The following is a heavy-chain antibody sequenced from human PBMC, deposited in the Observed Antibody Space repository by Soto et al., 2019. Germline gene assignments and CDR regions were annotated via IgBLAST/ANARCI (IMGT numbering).Heavy chain of an antibody. D-gene: IGHD6-13*01. Sequence: GESLKISCQGSGYSFNTYWIAWVRQMPGKGLEWMGIIYPGDSDTRYSPSFQGQVTISADKSISTAYLQWRSLKASDTAMYYCARSPYRSTWYGDYWGQGTLVTVSS. CDR3: ARSPYRSTWYGDY. J-gene: IGHJ4*02. V-gene: IGHV5-51*01. CDR1: GYSFNTYW. CDR2: IYPGDSDT.